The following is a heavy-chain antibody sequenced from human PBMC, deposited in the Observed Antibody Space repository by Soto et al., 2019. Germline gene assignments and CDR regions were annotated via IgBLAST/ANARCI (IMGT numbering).Heavy chain of an antibody. CDR1: GFTVSSNY. Sequence: EVQLVESGGGLIQPGGSLRLSCAASGFTVSSNYMSCVRQAPGKGLEWVSGVYSGGNTYYADSVKGRFAISRDNSKDTLDLQMNSVSADDTAVYDCARGRRAGATGGFDYWGQGTLVTVPS. D-gene: IGHD1-26*01. CDR3: ARGRRAGATGGFDY. CDR2: VYSGGNT. J-gene: IGHJ4*02. V-gene: IGHV3-53*01.